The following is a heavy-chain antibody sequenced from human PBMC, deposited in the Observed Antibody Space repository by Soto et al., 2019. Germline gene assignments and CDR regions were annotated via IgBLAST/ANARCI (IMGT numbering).Heavy chain of an antibody. CDR2: VSGGGSST. CDR1: GFTFGSYA. D-gene: IGHD1-26*01. J-gene: IGHJ4*02. V-gene: IGHV3-23*01. Sequence: GGSLRLSCTASGFTFGSYAMTWVRQAPGKGLEWVSTVSGGGSSTNYADSVKGRFTISRDNSENTVYLQMNSLRSADTAVYYCARDHRYSGSFTSDYWGQGTLVTVSS. CDR3: ARDHRYSGSFTSDY.